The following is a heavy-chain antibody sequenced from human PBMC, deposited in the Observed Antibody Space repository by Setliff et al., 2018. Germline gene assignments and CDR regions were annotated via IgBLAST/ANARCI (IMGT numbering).Heavy chain of an antibody. CDR2: INPSSGAT. CDR3: ARDGGGDSDAFDI. J-gene: IGHJ3*02. V-gene: IGHV1-2*06. CDR1: GYTFTGYY. Sequence: ASVKVSCKASGYTFTGYYMYWARQAPGQGLEWMGRINPSSGATIYAQKFQGRVTMTSDTSISTAYMELGRLRSDDTAMYFCARDGGGDSDAFDIWGQGTMVTVSS. D-gene: IGHD3-16*01.